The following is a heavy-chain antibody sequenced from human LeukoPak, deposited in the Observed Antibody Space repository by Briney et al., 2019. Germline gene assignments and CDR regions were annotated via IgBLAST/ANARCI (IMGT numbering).Heavy chain of an antibody. CDR3: ATVFDF. V-gene: IGHV3-11*04. CDR2: ISSGGDII. J-gene: IGHJ5*01. CDR1: GFTFTDHY. Sequence: PGGSLRLSCAASGFTFTDHYMSWVRQAPGKGLEWVSYISSGGDIIYYADSVKGRFTISRDNAKNTVYLQMNSLRAEDTAVYYCATVFDFWGQGTLVTVSS.